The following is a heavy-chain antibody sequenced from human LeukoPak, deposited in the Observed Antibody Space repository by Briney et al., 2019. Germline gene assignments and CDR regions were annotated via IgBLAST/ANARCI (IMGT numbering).Heavy chain of an antibody. V-gene: IGHV3-30*04. D-gene: IGHD1-26*01. J-gene: IGHJ4*02. Sequence: PGGSLRLSCAASGFTFSSYAMHWVRQAPGKGLEWVAVISYDGSNKYYADSVKGRFTISRDNSKNTLYLQMNSLRAEDTAVYYCAQGGSPGAFDYWGQGTLVTVSS. CDR3: AQGGSPGAFDY. CDR2: ISYDGSNK. CDR1: GFTFSSYA.